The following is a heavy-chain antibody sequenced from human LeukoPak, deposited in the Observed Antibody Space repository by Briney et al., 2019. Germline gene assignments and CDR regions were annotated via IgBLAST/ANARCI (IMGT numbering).Heavy chain of an antibody. CDR1: GFTFSSYA. Sequence: GGSLRLSCAASGFTFSSYAMSWVRQAPGKGLEWVSAISGSGDSTYYADSVKGRFTISRDNSKNTLYLQMNSLRAEDTAVYYCAKDRPYGYRGNPFDYWGQGTLVTVSS. V-gene: IGHV3-23*01. J-gene: IGHJ4*02. D-gene: IGHD5-18*01. CDR2: ISGSGDST. CDR3: AKDRPYGYRGNPFDY.